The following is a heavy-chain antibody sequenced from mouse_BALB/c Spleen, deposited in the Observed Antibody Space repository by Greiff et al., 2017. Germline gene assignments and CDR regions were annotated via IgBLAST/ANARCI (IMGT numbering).Heavy chain of an antibody. Sequence: QVHVKQSGAELVRPGVSVKISCKGSGYTFTDYAMHWVKQSHAKSLEWIGVISTYYGDASYNQKFKGKATMTVDKSSSTAYMELARLTSEDSAIYYCARDGTLRNYFDYWGQGTTLTVSS. CDR3: ARDGTLRNYFDY. CDR1: GYTFTDYA. CDR2: ISTYYGDA. D-gene: IGHD2-1*01. V-gene: IGHV1S137*01. J-gene: IGHJ2*01.